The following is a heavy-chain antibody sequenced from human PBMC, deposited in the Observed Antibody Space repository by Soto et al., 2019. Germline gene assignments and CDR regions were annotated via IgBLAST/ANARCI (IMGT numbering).Heavy chain of an antibody. V-gene: IGHV3-23*01. CDR1: GFTFSSYA. CDR3: TTDLEFSYDSSGYFLY. D-gene: IGHD3-22*01. CDR2: ISGSGGST. J-gene: IGHJ4*02. Sequence: ESGGGLVQPGGSLRLSCAASGFTFSSYAMSWVRQAPGKGLEWVSAISGSGGSTYYADSVKGRFTISRDNSKNTLYLQMNSLRAEDTAVYYCTTDLEFSYDSSGYFLYWGQGTLVTVSS.